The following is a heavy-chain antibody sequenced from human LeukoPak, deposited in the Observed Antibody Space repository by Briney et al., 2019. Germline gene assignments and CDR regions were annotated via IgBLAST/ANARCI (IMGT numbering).Heavy chain of an antibody. V-gene: IGHV4-39*01. D-gene: IGHD4-11*01. J-gene: IGHJ4*02. CDR1: GGSITNTKYY. Sequence: PSEALSLTCTLSGGSITNTKYYRGWIRQPPGKGLERIGRIYSTGSTYYNPSIKHRVTISVDTSKNQFSLKLRSVTAADTALYYWTRHTGYISGQYSNYEDSWGQGTLVTVSS. CDR3: TRHTGYISGQYSNYEDS. CDR2: IYSTGST.